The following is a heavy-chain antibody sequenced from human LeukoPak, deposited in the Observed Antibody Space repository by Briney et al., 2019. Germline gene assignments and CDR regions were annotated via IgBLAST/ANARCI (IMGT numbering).Heavy chain of an antibody. CDR2: LSTDGSST. J-gene: IGHJ1*01. D-gene: IGHD1-26*01. CDR1: GFAFSNYW. CDR3: AKEKYSGSYYFQH. V-gene: IGHV3-74*01. Sequence: GGSLRLSCAASGFAFSNYWMHWVRQAPGKGLVWVSRLSTDGSSTNYADSVKGRFTISRDNSKNTLYLQMNSLRAEDTAVYYCAKEKYSGSYYFQHWGQGTLVTVSS.